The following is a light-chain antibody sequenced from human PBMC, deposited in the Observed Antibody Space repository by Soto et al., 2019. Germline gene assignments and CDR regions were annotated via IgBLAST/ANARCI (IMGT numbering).Light chain of an antibody. CDR3: PQYYNWPRT. Sequence: EIVMTQSPATLSVSPGARATLSCRASQSVSSNLAWYQQKPGQAPRLLIYGASTRATGIPARFSGSGSGTEFTLTISSLQSEDFAVYYWPQYYNWPRTFGQGTKVEIK. V-gene: IGKV3-15*01. J-gene: IGKJ1*01. CDR2: GAS. CDR1: QSVSSN.